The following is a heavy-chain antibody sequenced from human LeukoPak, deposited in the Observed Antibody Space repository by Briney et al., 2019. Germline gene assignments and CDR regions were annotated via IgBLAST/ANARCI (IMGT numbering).Heavy chain of an antibody. D-gene: IGHD6-19*01. Sequence: SETLSLTCTVSGGSISTYYWSWIRQPAGKGLEWIGRVYTSGNTNYNPSLKSRVTMPVDTSKKQFSLKLSSVTAADTAVYYCAREPVTGTSNFFDFWGQGTLVTVSS. CDR2: VYTSGNT. CDR1: GGSISTYY. J-gene: IGHJ4*02. V-gene: IGHV4-4*07. CDR3: AREPVTGTSNFFDF.